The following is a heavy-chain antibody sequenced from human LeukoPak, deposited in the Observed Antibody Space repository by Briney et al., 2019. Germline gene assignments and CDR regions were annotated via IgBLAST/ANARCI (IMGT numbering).Heavy chain of an antibody. V-gene: IGHV3-23*01. D-gene: IGHD6-13*01. CDR3: TTTAPVTGY. Sequence: PGGSLRLSCAVSGITLSNYGMSWVRQTPRKGLEWVAGISGSGGSTSYADSVKGRFTISRDNPKNTLYLEMNSLRAEDTAVYYCTTTAPVTGYWGQGTLVTVSS. J-gene: IGHJ4*02. CDR1: GITLSNYG. CDR2: ISGSGGST.